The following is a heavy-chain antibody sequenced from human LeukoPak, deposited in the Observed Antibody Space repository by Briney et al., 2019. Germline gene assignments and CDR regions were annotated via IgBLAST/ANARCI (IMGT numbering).Heavy chain of an antibody. CDR1: GGTFSSYA. V-gene: IGHV1-69*04. CDR3: ARAGGIWPRGMDV. Sequence: SVKVSCKASGGTFSSYAISWVRQAPGQGLEWMGRIIPILGIANYAQKFQGRVPITADKSPSTAYMELSSLGSEDTAVYYCARAGGIWPRGMDVWGQGTTVTVSS. CDR2: IIPILGIA. J-gene: IGHJ6*02. D-gene: IGHD2-15*01.